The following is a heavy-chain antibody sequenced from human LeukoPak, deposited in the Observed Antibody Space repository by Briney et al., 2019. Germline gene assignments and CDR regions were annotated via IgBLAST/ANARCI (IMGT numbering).Heavy chain of an antibody. CDR3: ARVLRYCSGGNCYSGGLGYMDV. CDR1: GFTFSSYG. Sequence: GGSLRLSCAASGFTFSSYGMHWVRQAPGKGLEWVAFIRYDGSNKYYADSVKGRFTISRDNSKNTLYLQMNSLRAKDTAVYYCARVLRYCSGGNCYSGGLGYMDVWGKGTTVTISS. V-gene: IGHV3-30*02. CDR2: IRYDGSNK. D-gene: IGHD2-15*01. J-gene: IGHJ6*03.